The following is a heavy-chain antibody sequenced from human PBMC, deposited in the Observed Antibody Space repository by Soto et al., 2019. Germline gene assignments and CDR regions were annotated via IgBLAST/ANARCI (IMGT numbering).Heavy chain of an antibody. Sequence: QVQLVESGGGMVQPGKSLRLSCAASGFTFSSYGMHWVRQAPCKGLEWVAVIWYDGSNKYYGDSVKGRFTISRDNSKNTLYLQMNNLRAEDTAVYYCAREWVVPTAIRTSRCLDVWGQGTTVIVSS. CDR2: IWYDGSNK. D-gene: IGHD2-2*02. CDR1: GFTFSSYG. CDR3: AREWVVPTAIRTSRCLDV. V-gene: IGHV3-33*01. J-gene: IGHJ6*02.